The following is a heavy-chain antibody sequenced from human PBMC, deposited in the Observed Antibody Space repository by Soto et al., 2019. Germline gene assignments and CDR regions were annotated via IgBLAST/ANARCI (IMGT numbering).Heavy chain of an antibody. V-gene: IGHV4-30-4*01. D-gene: IGHD3-3*01. Sequence: SSETLSLTCTVSGGSISSGDYYWSWLRQPPGKGLEWIGYIYYSGSTYYNPSLKSRVTISVDTSKNQFSLKLSSVTAADTAVYYCARGPYDFWSGYSPADYWGQGTLVTVSS. CDR3: ARGPYDFWSGYSPADY. J-gene: IGHJ4*02. CDR2: IYYSGST. CDR1: GGSISSGDYY.